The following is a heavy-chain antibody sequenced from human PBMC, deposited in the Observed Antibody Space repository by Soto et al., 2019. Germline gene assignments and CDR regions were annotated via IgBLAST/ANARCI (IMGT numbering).Heavy chain of an antibody. CDR2: ISAYNGNT. D-gene: IGHD6-19*01. CDR1: GYTFTSYG. J-gene: IGHJ4*02. V-gene: IGHV1-18*01. CDR3: ATIELDSSGWYGSSFDY. Sequence: ASVKVSCKASGYTFTSYGISWVRQAPGQGLEWMGWISAYNGNTNYAQKLQGRVTMTTDTSTSTAYMELRSLRSDDTAVYYCATIELDSSGWYGSSFDYWGQGTLVTVSS.